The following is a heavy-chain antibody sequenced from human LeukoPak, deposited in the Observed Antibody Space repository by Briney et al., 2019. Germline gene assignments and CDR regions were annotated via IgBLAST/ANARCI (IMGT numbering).Heavy chain of an antibody. D-gene: IGHD6-13*01. CDR2: ISSSSGNI. CDR1: GFTFSSYS. Sequence: GGSLRLSCAASGFTFSSYSMNWVRQAPGKGLVWVSYISSSSGNIYYADSVKGRFTISRDNAKNSLYLQMDSLRDEDTAVYYCARSVSIAAAGSFDYWGQGTLVTVSS. V-gene: IGHV3-48*02. J-gene: IGHJ4*02. CDR3: ARSVSIAAAGSFDY.